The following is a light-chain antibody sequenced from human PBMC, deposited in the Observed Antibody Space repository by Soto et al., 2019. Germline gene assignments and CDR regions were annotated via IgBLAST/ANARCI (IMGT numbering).Light chain of an antibody. CDR1: QSVSSN. V-gene: IGKV3-15*01. CDR2: GAF. J-gene: IGKJ4*01. CDR3: QQYKNWPPLT. Sequence: EIVMTQSPATLSVPPGGRATLSCRASQSVSSNLAWSQQKPGQAPRLLIYGAFTRATGIPARFSGSGSGTEFTLTISSLQSEDFAIYYCQQYKNWPPLTFSGGTKVEIK.